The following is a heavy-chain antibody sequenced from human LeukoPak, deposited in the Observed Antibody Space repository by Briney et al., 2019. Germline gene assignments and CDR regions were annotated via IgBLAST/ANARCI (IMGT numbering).Heavy chain of an antibody. CDR2: IYYSEST. J-gene: IGHJ5*02. D-gene: IGHD4-17*01. CDR3: ARDAPTAHDDDYGDRGNNWFDP. CDR1: GGSISSYY. V-gene: IGHV4-59*01. Sequence: SETLSLTCTVSGGSISSYYWGWIRQPPGKGLEWIGYIYYSESTNYNPSLKSRVTISVDTSKNQFSLKLSSVTAADTAVYYCARDAPTAHDDDYGDRGNNWFDPWGQGTLVTVSS.